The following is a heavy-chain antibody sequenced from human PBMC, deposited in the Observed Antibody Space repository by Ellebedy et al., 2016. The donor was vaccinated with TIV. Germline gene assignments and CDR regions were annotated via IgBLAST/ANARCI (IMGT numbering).Heavy chain of an antibody. CDR3: ARSRRITFGGLVASDY. D-gene: IGHD3-16*01. Sequence: SETLSLXXVVSGGSFSIYYWSWIRQPPGKGLEWIGEIHQNRGTSYNPSLKSRVSISQDTSKKQVSLKVNSVTAADTAVYYCARSRRITFGGLVASDYWGQGTLVTVSS. CDR2: IHQNRGT. J-gene: IGHJ4*02. CDR1: GGSFSIYY. V-gene: IGHV4-34*01.